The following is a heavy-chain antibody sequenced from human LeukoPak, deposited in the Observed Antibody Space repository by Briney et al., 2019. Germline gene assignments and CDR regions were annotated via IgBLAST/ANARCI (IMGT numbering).Heavy chain of an antibody. CDR3: ARIFYGSGSTPFDP. V-gene: IGHV3-66*01. J-gene: IGHJ5*02. Sequence: GGSLRLSCAASGFTVSSNYMSWVRQAPGKGLEWVSVIYSGGSTYYADSVKGRFTISRDNSKNTLYLQMNSLRAEDTAVYYCARIFYGSGSTPFDPWGQGTLVTVSS. CDR1: GFTVSSNY. CDR2: IYSGGST. D-gene: IGHD3-10*01.